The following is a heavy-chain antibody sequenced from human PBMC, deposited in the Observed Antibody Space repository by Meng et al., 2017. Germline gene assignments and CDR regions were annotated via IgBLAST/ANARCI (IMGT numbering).Heavy chain of an antibody. Sequence: QVQLVQAGAEVKKPGASGKGSCKASGYTHTGYYIHWVRQAPGQGLEWMGRINPNSGGTDYAQKFQGRVTVTRDTSITTAYMELSRLRSDDTAVYYCARDRGSGWSKGAWGQGTLVTVSS. J-gene: IGHJ5*02. V-gene: IGHV1-2*06. CDR2: INPNSGGT. D-gene: IGHD6-19*01. CDR1: GYTHTGYY. CDR3: ARDRGSGWSKGA.